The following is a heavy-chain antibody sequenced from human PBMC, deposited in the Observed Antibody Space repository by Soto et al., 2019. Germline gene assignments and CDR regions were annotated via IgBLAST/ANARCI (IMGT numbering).Heavy chain of an antibody. CDR3: ARELYTGYGNAAFDI. CDR1: GYTFTSYG. CDR2: INPRDGST. D-gene: IGHD5-12*01. Sequence: ASVKVSCKASGYTFTSYGISWVRQAPGQGLEWMGIINPRDGSTSYPQNFQGRVSMTRDASTSTVSMELNSLRSEDTAVYYCARELYTGYGNAAFDIWGQGTMVT. V-gene: IGHV1-46*03. J-gene: IGHJ3*02.